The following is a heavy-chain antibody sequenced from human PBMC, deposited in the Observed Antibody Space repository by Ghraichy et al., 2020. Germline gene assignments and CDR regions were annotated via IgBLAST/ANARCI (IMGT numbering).Heavy chain of an antibody. Sequence: GGSLRLSCEGSGYTFSGYWMHWVRQAPGTGLVWVSRIDNEGTHTIYADSVKGRFHISRDDAKNTLFLQMSSLRVEDTAVYYCARDRGTPDAFATWGRGTVVTVSS. J-gene: IGHJ3*02. CDR1: GYTFSGYW. V-gene: IGHV3-74*01. D-gene: IGHD3-10*01. CDR3: ARDRGTPDAFAT. CDR2: IDNEGTHT.